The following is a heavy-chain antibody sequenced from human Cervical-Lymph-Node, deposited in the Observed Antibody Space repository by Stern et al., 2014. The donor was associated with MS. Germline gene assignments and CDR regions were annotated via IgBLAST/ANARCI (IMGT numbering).Heavy chain of an antibody. CDR1: GFTFSNYA. CDR3: ATQDGYNQPALQGALDY. J-gene: IGHJ4*02. V-gene: IGHV3-30*04. Sequence: VQLVESGGGVVQPGRSLTLSCAASGFTFSNYAMHWVRQAPGKGLEWVAVISYDGSNKYYADSVKGRFTISRDNSKNTLSLQMNSLRLEDTAMYYCATQDGYNQPALQGALDYWGQGTLVTVSS. D-gene: IGHD5-24*01. CDR2: ISYDGSNK.